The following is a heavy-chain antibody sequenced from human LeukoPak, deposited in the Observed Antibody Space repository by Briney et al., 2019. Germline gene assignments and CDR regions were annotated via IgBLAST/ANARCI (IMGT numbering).Heavy chain of an antibody. Sequence: SETLSLSYTVSGGSIRSYSWSWVRQPPGKGLEWIGYIYYSGSTNYNPSLKSRVTISVDTSKNQFSLKPSSVTAADTAVYYCARHTMYYDSSVLDAFDICGQGTMVTVSS. CDR2: IYYSGST. CDR3: ARHTMYYDSSVLDAFDI. V-gene: IGHV4-59*08. J-gene: IGHJ3*02. D-gene: IGHD3-22*01. CDR1: GGSIRSYS.